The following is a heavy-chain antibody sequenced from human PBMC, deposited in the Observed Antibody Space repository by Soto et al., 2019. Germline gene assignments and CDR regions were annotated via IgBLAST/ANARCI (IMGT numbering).Heavy chain of an antibody. CDR1: GYIFSTSG. D-gene: IGHD2-15*01. J-gene: IGHJ6*02. CDR2: ISTYNGDT. CDR3: ARAGAAPYYYYGMDV. V-gene: IGHV1-18*01. Sequence: QVQLVQSGAEVRKPGASVKVSCKASGYIFSTSGMSWLRQAPGQGLEWMGWISTYNGDTNDAPKFQDRVTMTSDTSTSTVYMELRSLRSDDTAVYYCARAGAAPYYYYGMDVWGQGTRVTVSS.